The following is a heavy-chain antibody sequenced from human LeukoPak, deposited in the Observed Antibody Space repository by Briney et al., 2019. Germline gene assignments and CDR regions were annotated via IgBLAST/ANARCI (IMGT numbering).Heavy chain of an antibody. D-gene: IGHD3-22*01. Sequence: GSLRLSCAASGFSFSSSAMHWFRQAPGNRLEWVSYISSSCSTIYYADSVKGRFTISRDNAKNSLYLQMNSLRAEDTAVYYCARDLGRYYYDSSGYYYDDAFDIWGQGTMVTVSS. CDR3: ARDLGRYYYDSSGYYYDDAFDI. CDR1: GFSFSSSA. CDR2: ISSSCSTI. J-gene: IGHJ3*02. V-gene: IGHV3-48*04.